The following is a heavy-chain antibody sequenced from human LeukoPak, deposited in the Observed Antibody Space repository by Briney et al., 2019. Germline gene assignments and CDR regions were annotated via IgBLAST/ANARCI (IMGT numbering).Heavy chain of an antibody. CDR3: ARDGPYRGSSYFFDY. J-gene: IGHJ4*02. CDR1: GFTFSSYT. V-gene: IGHV3-64*01. Sequence: PGGSLRLSCAAPGFTFSSYTMHWVRQAPGKGLEYVSAISSSGGSTYYANSVKGRFTISRDNSKNTLWLQMGSLRPEDMAVYYCARDGPYRGSSYFFDYWGQGTLVTVSS. CDR2: ISSSGGST. D-gene: IGHD3-10*01.